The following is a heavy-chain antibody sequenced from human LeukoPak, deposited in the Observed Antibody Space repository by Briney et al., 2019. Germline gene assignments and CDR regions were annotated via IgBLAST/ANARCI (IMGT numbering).Heavy chain of an antibody. D-gene: IGHD3-10*02. CDR3: AELGITMIGGV. Sequence: GGSLRLSCAASGFTFSSFRMNWVRQAPGKGLEWVSYISSSGSTIYYADSVKGRFTISRDNAKNSLYLQMNSLRAEDTAVYYCAELGITMIGGVWGKGTTVTISS. CDR1: GFTFSSFR. CDR2: ISSSGSTI. J-gene: IGHJ6*04. V-gene: IGHV3-48*04.